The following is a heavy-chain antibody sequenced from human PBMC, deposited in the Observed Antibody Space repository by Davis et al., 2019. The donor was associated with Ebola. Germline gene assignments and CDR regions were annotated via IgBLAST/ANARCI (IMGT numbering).Heavy chain of an antibody. V-gene: IGHV1-69*02. CDR3: ARGKLSDYVFDY. CDR2: IIPILGIA. D-gene: IGHD4-17*01. Sequence: SVKVSCKASGGTFSSYTISWVRQAPGQGLEWMGRIIPILGIANYAQKFQGRVTITRDTSASTAYMELSSLRSEDTAVYYCARGKLSDYVFDYWGQGTLVTVSS. J-gene: IGHJ4*02. CDR1: GGTFSSYT.